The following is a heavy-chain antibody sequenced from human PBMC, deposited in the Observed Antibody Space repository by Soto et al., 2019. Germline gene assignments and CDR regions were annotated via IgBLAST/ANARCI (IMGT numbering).Heavy chain of an antibody. CDR1: GYSFSSCW. D-gene: IGHD3-10*01. CDR3: ARAMVRGKNYYGVDV. CDR2: INPTDSDT. J-gene: IGHJ6*02. V-gene: IGHV5-51*01. Sequence: PGESLKISCEASGYSFSSCWIGWVRQMPGKGLEWMAIINPTDSDTRYSPSFRGQVTISANKSISTAYLQWSSLKASDTAMYYCARAMVRGKNYYGVDVWGQGTTVTVSS.